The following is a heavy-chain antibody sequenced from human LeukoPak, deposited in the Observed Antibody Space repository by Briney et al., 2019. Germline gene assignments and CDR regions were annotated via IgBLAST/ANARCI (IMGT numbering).Heavy chain of an antibody. Sequence: ASVKVSCKASGYTFTGYYLHWVRQAPGQGLEWMGWINPNSGGTNYAQKFQGRVTMTRDTSISTAYMELSRLRSDDTAVYYCATSDGWRYWYFDLWGRGTLVTVSS. CDR2: INPNSGGT. CDR3: ATSDGWRYWYFDL. J-gene: IGHJ2*01. V-gene: IGHV1-2*02. D-gene: IGHD4-17*01. CDR1: GYTFTGYY.